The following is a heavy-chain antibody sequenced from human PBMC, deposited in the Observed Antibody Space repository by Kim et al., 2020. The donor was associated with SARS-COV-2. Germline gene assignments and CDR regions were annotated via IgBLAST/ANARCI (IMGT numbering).Heavy chain of an antibody. J-gene: IGHJ4*02. CDR1: GFTFRDAW. D-gene: IGHD3-10*01. Sequence: GGSLRLSCAASGFTFRDAWMSWVRQAPGNGLEWVGRIKSKTAGGTTDYAAPVKGRFTMSRDDSKNTVYLQMNSLKTEDTAVYYCTTDTVVRGVIDYWGQGTLVTVSS. V-gene: IGHV3-15*05. CDR3: TTDTVVRGVIDY. CDR2: IKSKTAGGTT.